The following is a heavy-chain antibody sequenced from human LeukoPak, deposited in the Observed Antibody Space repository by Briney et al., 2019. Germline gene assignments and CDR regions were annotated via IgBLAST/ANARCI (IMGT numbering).Heavy chain of an antibody. CDR1: GFTFSSYG. Sequence: PGGSLRLSCAASGFTFSSYGMHWVRQAPGKGLEWVAFIRYDGSNKYYADSVKGRFTISRDNSKNTLYLQMNSLRAENTAVYYCAKCSGSTSCYGRYYMDVWGKGTTVTVSS. J-gene: IGHJ6*03. D-gene: IGHD2-2*01. V-gene: IGHV3-30*02. CDR2: IRYDGSNK. CDR3: AKCSGSTSCYGRYYMDV.